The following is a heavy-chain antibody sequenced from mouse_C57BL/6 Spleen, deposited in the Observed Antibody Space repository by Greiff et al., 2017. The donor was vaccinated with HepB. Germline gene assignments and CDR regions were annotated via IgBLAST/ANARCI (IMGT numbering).Heavy chain of an antibody. CDR1: GFTFSSYT. Sequence: EVHLVESGGGLVKPGGSLKLSCAASGFTFSSYTMSWVRQTPEKRLEWVATISGGGGNTYYPDSVKGRFTISRDNAKNTLYLQMSSLRSEDTALYYCARVRYSYAMDYWGQGTSVTVSS. V-gene: IGHV5-9*01. CDR2: ISGGGGNT. D-gene: IGHD1-1*01. J-gene: IGHJ4*01. CDR3: ARVRYSYAMDY.